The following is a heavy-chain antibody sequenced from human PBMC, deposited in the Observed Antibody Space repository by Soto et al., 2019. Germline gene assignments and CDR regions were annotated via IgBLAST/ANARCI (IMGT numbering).Heavy chain of an antibody. D-gene: IGHD3-22*01. J-gene: IGHJ4*02. Sequence: TWGSLRLSCAASGCTFSSYGMHWVRQAPGKGLEWVAVISYDGSNKYYADSVKGRFTISRDNSKNTLYLQMNSLRAEATAVYYCAKPKRSGYWLGYWGQGTLVTVYS. CDR1: GCTFSSYG. CDR3: AKPKRSGYWLGY. V-gene: IGHV3-30*18. CDR2: ISYDGSNK.